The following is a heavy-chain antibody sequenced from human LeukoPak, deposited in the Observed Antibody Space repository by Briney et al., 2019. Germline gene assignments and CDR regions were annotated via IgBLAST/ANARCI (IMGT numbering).Heavy chain of an antibody. CDR1: GFTFIKYS. J-gene: IGHJ4*02. Sequence: GGSLRLSCAASGFTFIKYSMTWVRQAPGKGLEWVSAITDSGAFTDYADSVKGRFTISRDNSKNTLYLQMNSLRAEDTAVNYCAKGGVREVIISLTEWGQGTLVTVSS. D-gene: IGHD3-10*01. V-gene: IGHV3-23*01. CDR2: ITDSGAFT. CDR3: AKGGVREVIISLTE.